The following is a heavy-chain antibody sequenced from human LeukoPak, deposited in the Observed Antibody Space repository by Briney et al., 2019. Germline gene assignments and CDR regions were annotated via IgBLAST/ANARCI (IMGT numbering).Heavy chain of an antibody. D-gene: IGHD3-10*01. CDR2: ISYDGSNK. J-gene: IGHJ4*02. V-gene: IGHV3-30*18. CDR3: AKALVRGVTAPDY. Sequence: PGRSLRLSCAASGFTFSSYGMHWVRQAPGKGLEWVAVISYDGSNKYYADSVKGRFTISRDNSKNALYLQMNSLRAEDTAVYYCAKALVRGVTAPDYWGQGTLVTVSS. CDR1: GFTFSSYG.